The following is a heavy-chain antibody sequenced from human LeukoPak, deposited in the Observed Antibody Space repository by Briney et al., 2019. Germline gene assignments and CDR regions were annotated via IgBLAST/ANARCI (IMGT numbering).Heavy chain of an antibody. CDR2: INPSGGST. Sequence: ASVKVSCKASGYTFTSYYMHWVRQAPGQGLEWMGIINPSGGSTSYAQKFQGRVTMTTDTSTSTAYMELRSLRSDDTAVYYCAGSSSWLNWFDPWGQGTLVTVSS. CDR3: AGSSSWLNWFDP. J-gene: IGHJ5*02. V-gene: IGHV1-46*03. CDR1: GYTFTSYY. D-gene: IGHD6-13*01.